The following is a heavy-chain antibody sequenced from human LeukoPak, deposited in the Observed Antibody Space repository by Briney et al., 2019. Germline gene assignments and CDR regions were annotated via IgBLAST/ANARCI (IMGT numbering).Heavy chain of an antibody. J-gene: IGHJ4*02. CDR1: GFTFSSYW. CDR3: TRDFQGY. V-gene: IGHV3-7*01. Sequence: GGSLRLSCAASGFTFSSYWMGGVRQAPGKGLEWVANIKEDGSHKNYVDSVQGRFTISRDNAKNSLYLQMNSLRVEDTAVYYCTRDFQGYWGQGTLVTVSS. CDR2: IKEDGSHK.